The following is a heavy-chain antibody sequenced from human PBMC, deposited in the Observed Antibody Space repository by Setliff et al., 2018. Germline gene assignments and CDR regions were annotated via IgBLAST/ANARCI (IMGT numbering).Heavy chain of an antibody. J-gene: IGHJ5*02. CDR3: TRGAVAGRGWFDP. Sequence: SETLSLTCAVSGVSVNSLTWWSWVRQSPGKGLEWIGETSHSGSAHYNPSLKSRATISVDKSNNQFSLKLMPVTAADTAVYYCTRGAVAGRGWFDPWGQGTLVTVSS. CDR1: GVSVNSLTW. CDR2: TSHSGSA. V-gene: IGHV4-4*02. D-gene: IGHD6-19*01.